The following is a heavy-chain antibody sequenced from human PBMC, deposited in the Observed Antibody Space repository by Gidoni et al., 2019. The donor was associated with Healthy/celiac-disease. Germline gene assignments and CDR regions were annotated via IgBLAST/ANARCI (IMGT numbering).Heavy chain of an antibody. V-gene: IGHV4-39*01. CDR2: IYYSGST. J-gene: IGHJ4*02. D-gene: IGHD1-26*01. Sequence: QLQLQESGPGLVKPSETLSRTCTVSGCPISSRISYWGWIRQPPGKGLEWIGSIYYSGSTYYNPSLKSRVTISVDTSKNQFSLKLSSVTAADTAVYYCARRVYSGELQYYFDYWGQGTLVTVSS. CDR3: ARRVYSGELQYYFDY. CDR1: GCPISSRISY.